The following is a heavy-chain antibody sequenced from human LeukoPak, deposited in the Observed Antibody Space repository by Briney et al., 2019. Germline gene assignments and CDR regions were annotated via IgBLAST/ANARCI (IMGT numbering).Heavy chain of an antibody. V-gene: IGHV5-51*01. D-gene: IGHD6-19*01. CDR3: ARPRQWHRNDAFDI. CDR1: GYSFTTYW. J-gene: IGHJ3*02. Sequence: GESLEISCKGSGYSFTTYWIGWVRQMPGKGLEWMGIINPGDSDTRYSLSLQGQVTISADQSTSTAHLQWSSLKASDTAMYYCARPRQWHRNDAFDIWGQGTMVIVSS. CDR2: INPGDSDT.